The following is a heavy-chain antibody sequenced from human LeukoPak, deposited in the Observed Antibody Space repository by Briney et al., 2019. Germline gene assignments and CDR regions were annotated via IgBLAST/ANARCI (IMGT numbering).Heavy chain of an antibody. CDR3: ARDREDGDYVGYYFDY. D-gene: IGHD4-17*01. V-gene: IGHV1-69*04. J-gene: IGHJ4*02. Sequence: ASVKVSCKASGGTFSSYAISWVRQAPGQGLEWMGRIIPILGVTNYAQKFQGRVAITADKSTRTAYMELNSLRSEDTAVYYCARDREDGDYVGYYFDYWGQGTLVTVSS. CDR1: GGTFSSYA. CDR2: IIPILGVT.